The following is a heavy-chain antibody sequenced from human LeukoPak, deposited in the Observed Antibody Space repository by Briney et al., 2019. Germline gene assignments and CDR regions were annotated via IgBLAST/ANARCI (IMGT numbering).Heavy chain of an antibody. CDR1: GLTFSSYA. J-gene: IGHJ6*03. Sequence: GRSLRLSCAASGLTFSSYAMNWARQAPGKRPEWVAAISYDGSNKFYGDSVKGRFTISRNDSKNTLYLQMNSLRPEDTAVYYCTRAIAYYYSMDVWGKGTTVTVSS. CDR3: TRAIAYYYSMDV. V-gene: IGHV3-30*01. CDR2: ISYDGSNK. D-gene: IGHD2-21*01.